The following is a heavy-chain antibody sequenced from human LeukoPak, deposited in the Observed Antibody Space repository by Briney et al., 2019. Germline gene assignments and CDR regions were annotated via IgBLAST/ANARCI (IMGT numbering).Heavy chain of an antibody. V-gene: IGHV3-9*03. CDR1: GFTFDDNA. J-gene: IGHJ4*02. D-gene: IGHD6-19*01. Sequence: GRSLRLSCAASGFTFDDNAMHWFRQAPGKGLEWVSGISWNSGSIGYADSVKGRFTISRDNAKNSLYLQMNSLRAEDMALYYCAKGSSGWYYYFDYWGQGTLVTVSS. CDR3: AKGSSGWYYYFDY. CDR2: ISWNSGSI.